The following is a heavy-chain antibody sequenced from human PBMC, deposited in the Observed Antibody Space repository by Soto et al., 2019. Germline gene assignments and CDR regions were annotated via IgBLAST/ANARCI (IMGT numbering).Heavy chain of an antibody. CDR1: GYIFTAYY. V-gene: IGHV1-2*02. J-gene: IGHJ3*02. CDR2: INPSSGAT. D-gene: IGHD6-25*01. Sequence: QVQLVQSGAEVKKPGASLKVSCKTSGYIFTAYYIAWVRQAPGQGLEWMGWINPSSGATNYAQNFQRRVTLTRDTSISTAYLELTGLTADDTALYYCARDYAAGASAFDIWGQGTMVTVSS. CDR3: ARDYAAGASAFDI.